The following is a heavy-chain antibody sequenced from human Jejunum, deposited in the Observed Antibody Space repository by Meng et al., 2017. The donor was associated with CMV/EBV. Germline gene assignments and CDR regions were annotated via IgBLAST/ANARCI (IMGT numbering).Heavy chain of an antibody. CDR1: VCFSDHTW. CDR3: ARGTLGYCSSTNCLPDH. Sequence: VCFSDHTWWNRVRQTRGKGLEWIGGIYHSASTMYNPSLKSRLTISLDAARNQLSLSLRSVTAADSAIYYCARGTLGYCSSTNCLPDHWGRGTLVTVSS. J-gene: IGHJ4*02. V-gene: IGHV4-4*02. D-gene: IGHD2-2*01. CDR2: IYHSAST.